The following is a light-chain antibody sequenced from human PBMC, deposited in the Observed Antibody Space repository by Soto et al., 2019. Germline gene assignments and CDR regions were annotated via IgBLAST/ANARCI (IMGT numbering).Light chain of an antibody. Sequence: QLVLTQPPSASGSPGQSVTISCIGTSSDVGGYNYVSWYQQHPGKAPKLMIYEVSKRPSGVPDRFSGSKSGNTASLTVSGLQAEDEADYYCSSYAASNNVGVFGGGTKLTVL. CDR1: SSDVGGYNY. V-gene: IGLV2-8*01. CDR2: EVS. J-gene: IGLJ2*01. CDR3: SSYAASNNVGV.